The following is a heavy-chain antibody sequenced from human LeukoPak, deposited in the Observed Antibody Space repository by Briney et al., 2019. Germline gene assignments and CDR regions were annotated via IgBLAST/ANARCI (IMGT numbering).Heavy chain of an antibody. D-gene: IGHD3-9*01. V-gene: IGHV1-18*04. CDR3: ARGYRYDILTGYLY. CDR2: ISAYNGNT. Sequence: ASVKVSCKASGYTFTSYGISWVRQAPGQGLEWMGWISAYNGNTNYAQKLQGRVTMTTDTSTSTAYMELRGLRSDDTAVYYCARGYRYDILTGYLYWGQGTLVTVSS. J-gene: IGHJ4*02. CDR1: GYTFTSYG.